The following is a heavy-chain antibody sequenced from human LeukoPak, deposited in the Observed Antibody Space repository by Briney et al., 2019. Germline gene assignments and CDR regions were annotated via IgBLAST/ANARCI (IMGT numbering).Heavy chain of an antibody. V-gene: IGHV4-61*01. Sequence: MPSETLSLTCTVSGVSIRSSYYYWSWIRQPPGKGLEWIGYIYYTGITNYNPSLKSRVTISIDTSKIQFSLKLSSVTAADTAVYYCARGSWWELLGGDYWGQGILVTVSS. CDR3: ARGSWWELLGGDY. J-gene: IGHJ4*02. CDR2: IYYTGIT. D-gene: IGHD1-26*01. CDR1: GVSIRSSYYY.